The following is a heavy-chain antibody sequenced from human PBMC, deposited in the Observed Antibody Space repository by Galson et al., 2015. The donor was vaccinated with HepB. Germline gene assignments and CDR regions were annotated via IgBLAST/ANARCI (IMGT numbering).Heavy chain of an antibody. D-gene: IGHD3-10*01. CDR1: GFTFSCYW. CDR3: ARRISLVRGIITKPDYYYGMDV. J-gene: IGHJ6*02. CDR2: INQDGSSK. V-gene: IGHV3-7*03. Sequence: SLRLSCAASGFTFSCYWLNWVRQAPGRGLEWVAHINQDGSSKYYVDSVQGRFTISRENAKDSVYLQLDSLRAEDTAVYYCARRISLVRGIITKPDYYYGMDVWGQGTTVTVAS.